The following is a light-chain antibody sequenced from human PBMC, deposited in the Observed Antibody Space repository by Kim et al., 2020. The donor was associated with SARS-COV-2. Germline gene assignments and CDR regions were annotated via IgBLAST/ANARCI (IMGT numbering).Light chain of an antibody. V-gene: IGLV8-61*01. CDR1: SGSVSTTYY. J-gene: IGLJ3*02. CDR2: NTN. Sequence: QTVVTQEPSFSVSPGGTVTLTCGLSSGSVSTTYYPSWYQQTPGQAPRTLIYNTNTRSSGVPDRFSGSILGNKAALTITGAQADDESDYYCVLYIGSGIRVFGGGTQLTVL. CDR3: VLYIGSGIRV.